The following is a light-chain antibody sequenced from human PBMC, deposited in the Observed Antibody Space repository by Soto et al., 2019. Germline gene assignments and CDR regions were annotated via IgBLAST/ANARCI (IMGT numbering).Light chain of an antibody. Sequence: DIQMTQSPSSLSASVGDRVTITCRASQSISSYLNWYQQKPGKAPKLLIYAASSLQSGVPSRFSGRGSGTDFTLTIRSLQPEDFATYYCQQSYCTPRRFTFGPGTKVDIK. V-gene: IGKV1-39*01. CDR1: QSISSY. CDR2: AAS. J-gene: IGKJ3*01. CDR3: QQSYCTPRRFT.